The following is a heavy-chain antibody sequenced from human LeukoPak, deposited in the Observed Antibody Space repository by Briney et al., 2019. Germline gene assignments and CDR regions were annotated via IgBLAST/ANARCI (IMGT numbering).Heavy chain of an antibody. Sequence: PGGSLRLSCAASGFTFSSYAMHWVRQAPDKGLEWAAVISYDGSNKYYADSVKGRFTISSDNSKNTLYLQMNSLRAEDTAVYYCAKDRRALYSIAAAGTFDYWGQGTLVTVSS. CDR2: ISYDGSNK. CDR3: AKDRRALYSIAAAGTFDY. V-gene: IGHV3-30*04. CDR1: GFTFSSYA. D-gene: IGHD6-13*01. J-gene: IGHJ4*02.